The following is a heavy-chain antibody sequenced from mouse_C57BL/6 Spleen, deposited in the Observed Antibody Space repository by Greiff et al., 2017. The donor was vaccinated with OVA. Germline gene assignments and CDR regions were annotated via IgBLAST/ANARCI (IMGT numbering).Heavy chain of an antibody. CDR2: IRSKSNNYAN. CDR3: VRGGYLAWFAY. J-gene: IGHJ3*01. CDR1: GFSFNTYA. D-gene: IGHD3-1*01. Sequence: EVQLVESGGGLVQPKGSLKLSCAASGFSFNTYAMNWVRQAPGKGLEWVARIRSKSNNYANYYADSVKDRFTISRDDSESMLYLQMNNLKTEDTAMYYCVRGGYLAWFAYWGQGTLVTVSA. V-gene: IGHV10-1*01.